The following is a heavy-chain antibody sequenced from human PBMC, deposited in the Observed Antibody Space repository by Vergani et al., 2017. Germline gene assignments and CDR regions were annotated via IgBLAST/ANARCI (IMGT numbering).Heavy chain of an antibody. D-gene: IGHD1-7*01. Sequence: QVQLQESGPGLVKPSQTLSLTCTVPGGSISSGGYYWSWIRQHPGKGLEWIGYIYNSGRTYSNTSLKSRVTRSVETSKNQFSLKLSSVTAADTAVYYCARMILELRWFDPWSQGTLVTVSS. V-gene: IGHV4-31*03. CDR1: GGSISSGGYY. J-gene: IGHJ5*02. CDR2: IYNSGRT. CDR3: ARMILELRWFDP.